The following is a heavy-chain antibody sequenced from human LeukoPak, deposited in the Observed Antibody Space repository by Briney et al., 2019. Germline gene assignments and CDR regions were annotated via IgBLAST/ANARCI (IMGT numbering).Heavy chain of an antibody. Sequence: GVSLRLSCAASGFTFSSYSMNWVRQAPGKGLEWVSYISSSSNTIYYADSVKGRFTISRDNAKNSLYLQMNSLRDEDTAVHYCARDILTKQAYSGYDNWGQGTLVTVSS. CDR1: GFTFSSYS. CDR3: ARDILTKQAYSGYDN. V-gene: IGHV3-48*02. D-gene: IGHD5-12*01. J-gene: IGHJ4*02. CDR2: ISSSSNTI.